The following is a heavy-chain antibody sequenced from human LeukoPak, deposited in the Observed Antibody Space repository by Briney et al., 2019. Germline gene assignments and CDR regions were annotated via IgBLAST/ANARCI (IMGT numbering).Heavy chain of an antibody. CDR1: GGTFSSYA. D-gene: IGHD3-3*01. CDR2: IIPIFGTA. Sequence: SVKVSCKASGGTFSSYAISWVRQAPGQGPEWMGRIIPIFGTANYAQKFQGRVTITTDESTSTAYMELSSLRSEDTAVYYCARPRSGPDAFDIWGQGTMVTVSS. CDR3: ARPRSGPDAFDI. J-gene: IGHJ3*02. V-gene: IGHV1-69*05.